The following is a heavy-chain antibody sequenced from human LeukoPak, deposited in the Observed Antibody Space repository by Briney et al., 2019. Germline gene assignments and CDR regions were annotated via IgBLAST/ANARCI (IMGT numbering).Heavy chain of an antibody. D-gene: IGHD1-26*01. V-gene: IGHV4-39*01. CDR3: AKSGGYGLIDY. CDR2: IYYSGTT. Sequence: SETLSLTCTVSGGSISSSSYYWGWIRQPPGKGLEWIGSIYYSGTTYYNPSLKSRVTISVDTSKNQFSLRLNSVTAADTAMYYCAKSGGYGLIDYWGQGTRVTVSS. J-gene: IGHJ4*02. CDR1: GGSISSSSYY.